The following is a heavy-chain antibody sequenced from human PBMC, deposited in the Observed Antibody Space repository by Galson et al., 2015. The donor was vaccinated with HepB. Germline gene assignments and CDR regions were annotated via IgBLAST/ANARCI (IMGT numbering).Heavy chain of an antibody. Sequence: SVKVSCKASGGTFSSYAISWVRQAPGQGLEWMGRIIPILGIANYAQKFQGRVTITADKSTSTAYMELSSLRSEDTAVYYCARERGTGVVPAARSAFDIWGQGTTVTVSS. CDR1: GGTFSSYA. J-gene: IGHJ3*02. V-gene: IGHV1-69*04. D-gene: IGHD2-2*01. CDR3: ARERGTGVVPAARSAFDI. CDR2: IIPILGIA.